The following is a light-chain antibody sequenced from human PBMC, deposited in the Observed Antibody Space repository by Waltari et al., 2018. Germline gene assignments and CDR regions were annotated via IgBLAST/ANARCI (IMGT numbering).Light chain of an antibody. J-gene: IGLJ2*01. V-gene: IGLV3-21*02. CDR2: DDR. CDR1: NIGIKT. Sequence: SYVVTQIPSLSVAPGQTARITCGGNNIGIKTVQWFQQKPGQAPVLVVYDDRDRPSGIPGRFSGSNSGNTATLTISRVGAGDEADYYCQVWDTSRDQVVFGGGTRLTVL. CDR3: QVWDTSRDQVV.